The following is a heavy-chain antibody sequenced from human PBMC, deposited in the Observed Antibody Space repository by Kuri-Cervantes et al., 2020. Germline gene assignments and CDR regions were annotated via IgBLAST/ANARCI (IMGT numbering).Heavy chain of an antibody. Sequence: ETLSLTCVASGFTVSGNYMSWVRQAPGKGLQWVGNIKQDGSEQYFVDSVKGRFTLSRDNAKNFVYLQMNSLRAEDTAVYYCARINGVWYLDHWGQGTLVTVSS. CDR3: ARINGVWYLDH. J-gene: IGHJ4*02. D-gene: IGHD7-27*01. CDR1: GFTVSGNY. CDR2: IKQDGSEQ. V-gene: IGHV3-7*01.